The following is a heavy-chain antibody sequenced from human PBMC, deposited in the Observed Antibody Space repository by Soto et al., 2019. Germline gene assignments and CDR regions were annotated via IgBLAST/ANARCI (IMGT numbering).Heavy chain of an antibody. V-gene: IGHV3-30*18. Sequence: QVQLVESGGGVVQPGRSLRLSCAASGFTFSSYGMHWVRQAPGKGLEWVAVISYDGSNKYYADSVKGRFTISRDNSKNTLSLQMNSLRAEDTAAYYCAKGRSSSSSLGNYYYYYGMDVWGQGTTVTVSS. J-gene: IGHJ6*02. CDR2: ISYDGSNK. D-gene: IGHD6-6*01. CDR3: AKGRSSSSSLGNYYYYYGMDV. CDR1: GFTFSSYG.